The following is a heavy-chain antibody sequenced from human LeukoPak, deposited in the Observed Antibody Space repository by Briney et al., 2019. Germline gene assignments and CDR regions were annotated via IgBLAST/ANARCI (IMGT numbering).Heavy chain of an antibody. J-gene: IGHJ6*03. D-gene: IGHD3-9*01. Sequence: GASVKVSCKASGYTFTGYYMHWVRQAPGQGLEWMGWINPNSGGTNYAQKFQGRVTMTRDTSISTAYMELSRLRSDDTAVYYCARGPELRYFDWLWIFDYYYYMDVWGKGTTVTISS. V-gene: IGHV1-2*02. CDR2: INPNSGGT. CDR3: ARGPELRYFDWLWIFDYYYYMDV. CDR1: GYTFTGYY.